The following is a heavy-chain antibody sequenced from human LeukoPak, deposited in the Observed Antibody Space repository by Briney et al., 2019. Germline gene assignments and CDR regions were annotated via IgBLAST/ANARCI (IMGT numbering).Heavy chain of an antibody. D-gene: IGHD4/OR15-4a*01. CDR1: GGSISSYY. CDR3: ARVLKSGAYWHDAFDI. Sequence: SSETLSLTCTVSGGSISSYYWSCIRQPAGKGLEWIGRIYASGSTNYNPSLKSRVTMSVDTSKNQFSLKLSSVTAADTAVYYCARVLKSGAYWHDAFDIWGQGTMVTVSS. V-gene: IGHV4-4*07. J-gene: IGHJ3*02. CDR2: IYASGST.